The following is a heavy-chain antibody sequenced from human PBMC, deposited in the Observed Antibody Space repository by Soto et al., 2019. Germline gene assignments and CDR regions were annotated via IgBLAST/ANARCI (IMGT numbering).Heavy chain of an antibody. CDR2: IYYSGST. CDR1: GDSINNYY. J-gene: IGHJ4*02. V-gene: IGHV4-59*01. CDR3: ARGGKSGGYFDY. D-gene: IGHD2-15*01. Sequence: SETLSLTCSVSGDSINNYYWSWIRQPPGKGLEWIGYIYYSGSTNYNPSLTSRVTISVDTSNNQFSLKLSSVTAADTAVYYCARGGKSGGYFDYWGQGTLVTVSS.